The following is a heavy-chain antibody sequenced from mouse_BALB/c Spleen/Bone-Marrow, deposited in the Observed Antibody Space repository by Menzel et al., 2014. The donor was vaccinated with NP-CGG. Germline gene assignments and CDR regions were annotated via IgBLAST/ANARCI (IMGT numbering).Heavy chain of an antibody. D-gene: IGHD2-1*01. CDR1: GFTFSSFG. J-gene: IGHJ4*01. Sequence: EVNLVESGGGLVQPGGSRKLSCAASGFTFSSFGMHWVRQAPEKGLEWVAYISSGSSTICYADTVKGRFTISRDNPKNTLFLQMTSLRSEDTAMYYCARSDGNYDYAMDYWGQGTSVTVSS. CDR2: ISSGSSTI. CDR3: ARSDGNYDYAMDY. V-gene: IGHV5-17*02.